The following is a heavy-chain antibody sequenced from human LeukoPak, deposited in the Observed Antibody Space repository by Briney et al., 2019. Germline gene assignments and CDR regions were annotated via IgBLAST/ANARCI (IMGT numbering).Heavy chain of an antibody. CDR3: ARDLLLGVTPTFTLAY. J-gene: IGHJ4*02. V-gene: IGHV1-69*05. D-gene: IGHD4-23*01. CDR1: GGTFSSYA. CDR2: IIPIFGTA. Sequence: ASVKVSCKASGGTFSSYAISWVRQAPGQGLEWMGGIIPIFGTANYAQKFQGRVTITTDESTSTAYMELSSLRSEDTAVYYCARDLLLGVTPTFTLAYWGQGTLVTVSS.